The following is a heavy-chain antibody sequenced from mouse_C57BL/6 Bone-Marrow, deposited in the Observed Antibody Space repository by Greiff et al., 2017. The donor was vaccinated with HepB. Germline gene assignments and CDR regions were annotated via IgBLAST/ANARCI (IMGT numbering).Heavy chain of an antibody. CDR2: INPGSGGT. V-gene: IGHV1-54*01. CDR3: ARGGVLNY. CDR1: GYAFTNYL. J-gene: IGHJ2*01. Sequence: VQLKQSGAELVRPGTSVKVSCKASGYAFTNYLIEWVKQRPGQGLEWIGVINPGSGGTNYNEKFKGKATLTADKSSSTAYMQLSSLTSEDSAVYFCARGGVLNYWGQGTTLTVSS.